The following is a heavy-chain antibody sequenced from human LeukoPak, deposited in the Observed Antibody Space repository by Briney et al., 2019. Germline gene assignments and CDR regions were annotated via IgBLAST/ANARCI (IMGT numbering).Heavy chain of an antibody. V-gene: IGHV1-3*01. Sequence: ASVKVSCKAPGYTFTSYAMHWVRQAPGQGLEWMGWINAGNGNTKYSQKFQGRVTITRDTSASTAYMELSSLRSEDTAVYYCARDLWGPTISDDYWGQGTLVTVSS. CDR1: GYTFTSYA. D-gene: IGHD3-16*01. J-gene: IGHJ4*02. CDR3: ARDLWGPTISDDY. CDR2: INAGNGNT.